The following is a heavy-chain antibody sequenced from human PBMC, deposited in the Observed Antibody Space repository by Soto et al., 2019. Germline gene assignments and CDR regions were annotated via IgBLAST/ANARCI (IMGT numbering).Heavy chain of an antibody. CDR1: GFTVSSNY. V-gene: IGHV3-53*04. CDR3: ARGIVVVPAAKKDAFDI. D-gene: IGHD2-2*01. CDR2: IYSGGST. Sequence: LRLSCAASGFTVSSNYMSWVRQAPGKGLEWVSVIYSGGSTYYADSVKGRFTISRHNSKNTLYLQMNSLRAEDTAVYYCARGIVVVPAAKKDAFDIWGQGTMVTVSS. J-gene: IGHJ3*02.